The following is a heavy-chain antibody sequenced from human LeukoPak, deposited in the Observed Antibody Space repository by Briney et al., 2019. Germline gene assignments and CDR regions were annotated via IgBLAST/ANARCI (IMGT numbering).Heavy chain of an antibody. CDR3: ARAPNQLLLLKDY. J-gene: IGHJ4*02. V-gene: IGHV4-61*01. D-gene: IGHD2-2*01. CDR2: IYYSGST. Sequence: SETLSLTCAVSGGSVSSGSYYWSWIRQPPGKGLEWIGYIYYSGSTNYNPSLKSRVTISVDTSKNQFSLELSSVTAADTAVYYCARAPNQLLLLKDYWGQGTLVTVSS. CDR1: GGSVSSGSYY.